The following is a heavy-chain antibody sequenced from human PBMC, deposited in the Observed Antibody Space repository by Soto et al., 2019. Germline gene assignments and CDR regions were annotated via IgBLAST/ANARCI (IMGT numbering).Heavy chain of an antibody. Sequence: SETLSLTCAVYGGSFSGYYWSWIRQPPGKGLEWIGEINHSGSTNYNPSLKSRVTISVDTSKNQFSLKLSSVTAADTAVYYCARVAPRATDIVVVPAAGAFDIWGQGTMVTVSS. CDR1: GGSFSGYY. CDR2: INHSGST. CDR3: ARVAPRATDIVVVPAAGAFDI. J-gene: IGHJ3*02. D-gene: IGHD2-2*01. V-gene: IGHV4-34*01.